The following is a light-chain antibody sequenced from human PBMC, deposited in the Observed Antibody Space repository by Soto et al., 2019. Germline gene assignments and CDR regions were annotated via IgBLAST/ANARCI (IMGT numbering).Light chain of an antibody. Sequence: QSVLTQPASVSGSPGQSITISCTGTGSDIGNYNLVSWYQEHPGKAPTLIIYGVTKRPSGVSRRFSGSKSGNTASLTISGLQAEDEADYFCCSYAGVTSVIFGGGTKLTVL. CDR2: GVT. CDR1: GSDIGNYNL. V-gene: IGLV2-23*02. J-gene: IGLJ2*01. CDR3: CSYAGVTSVI.